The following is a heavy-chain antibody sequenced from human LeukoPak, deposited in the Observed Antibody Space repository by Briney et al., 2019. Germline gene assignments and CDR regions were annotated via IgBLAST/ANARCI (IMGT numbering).Heavy chain of an antibody. J-gene: IGHJ4*02. D-gene: IGHD6-6*01. CDR2: IKQHGGEE. Sequence: GGSLRLSCAASGFTFSSYWMSWVRQAPGKGLEWVANIKQHGGEEYYVDSVKGRFTISRDNAKNSVYLQMNSLRAEDTAVYYCARRSTSWDYFDYWGQGILVTVSS. CDR3: ARRSTSWDYFDY. V-gene: IGHV3-7*01. CDR1: GFTFSSYW.